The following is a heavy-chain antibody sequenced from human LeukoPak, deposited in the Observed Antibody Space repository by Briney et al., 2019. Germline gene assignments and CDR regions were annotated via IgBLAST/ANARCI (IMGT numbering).Heavy chain of an antibody. J-gene: IGHJ4*02. Sequence: GGSLRLSCAAPGFTFSNYGMHWVRQAPGKGLEWVAFIRYDGSNKYYADSVKGRFTISRDNSKNTLYLQMNSLRAEDTAVYYCAKDQTQHIIAAVRSEFDFWGQGTLVTVSS. CDR1: GFTFSNYG. CDR3: AKDQTQHIIAAVRSEFDF. CDR2: IRYDGSNK. D-gene: IGHD6-13*01. V-gene: IGHV3-30*02.